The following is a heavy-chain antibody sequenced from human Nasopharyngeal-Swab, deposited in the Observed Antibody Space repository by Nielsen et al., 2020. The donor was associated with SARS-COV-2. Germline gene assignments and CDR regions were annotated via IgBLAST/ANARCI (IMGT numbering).Heavy chain of an antibody. V-gene: IGHV3-30-3*01. CDR1: GFTFSSYA. J-gene: IGHJ4*02. D-gene: IGHD5-18*01. Sequence: GESLKISCAASGFTFSSYAMHWVRQAPGEGLEWVAVISYDGSNKYYADSVKGRFTISRDNSKNTLYLQMNSLRAEDTAVYYCARGSPPRGYSYGYSYWGQGTLVTVSS. CDR3: ARGSPPRGYSYGYSY. CDR2: ISYDGSNK.